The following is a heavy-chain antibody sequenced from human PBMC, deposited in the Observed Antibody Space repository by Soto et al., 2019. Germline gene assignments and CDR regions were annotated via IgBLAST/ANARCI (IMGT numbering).Heavy chain of an antibody. V-gene: IGHV3-48*03. D-gene: IGHD2-8*02. CDR3: ARDNSLYWRGMDV. CDR1: GFTFSSYE. CDR2: ISSSGSTI. J-gene: IGHJ6*02. Sequence: GGSLRLSCAASGFTFSSYEMNWVRQAPGKGLEWVSYISSSGSTIYYADSVKGRFTISRDNAKNPLYLQMNSLRAEDTAVYYCARDNSLYWRGMDVWGQGTTVTVSS.